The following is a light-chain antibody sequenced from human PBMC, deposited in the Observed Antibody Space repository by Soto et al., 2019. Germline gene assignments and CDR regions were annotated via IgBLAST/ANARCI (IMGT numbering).Light chain of an antibody. CDR2: GAS. CDR3: QQYGNSPPGT. J-gene: IGKJ5*01. Sequence: ETVLTQSPGTLYFSPGERATLSCSASQSVGNSHVAWYQQRRGLPPRLLIYGASNRATGIPDRFSGSGSGADFPLTIRRLEPEDFAVYFCQQYGNSPPGTFGQGTRLEIK. CDR1: QSVGNSH. V-gene: IGKV3-20*01.